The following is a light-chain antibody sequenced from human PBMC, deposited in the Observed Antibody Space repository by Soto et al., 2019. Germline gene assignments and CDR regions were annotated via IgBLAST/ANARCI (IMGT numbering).Light chain of an antibody. J-gene: IGKJ4*01. CDR3: QQHNSRPLT. CDR1: QSVGDR. Sequence: EVVMTQSPATLSLSPGERATLSCRASQSVGDRLAWYQQKPGQPPRLLIYGASTRATGIPARFSGSGSEAEFTLTISSLQSEDLAVYYCQQHNSRPLTFGGGTKVEI. V-gene: IGKV3-15*01. CDR2: GAS.